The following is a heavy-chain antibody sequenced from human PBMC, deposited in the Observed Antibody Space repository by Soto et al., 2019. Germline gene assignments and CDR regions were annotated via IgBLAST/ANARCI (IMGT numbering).Heavy chain of an antibody. V-gene: IGHV3-23*01. CDR3: AKAALYYDFWSGYSDY. CDR2: ISGSGGST. D-gene: IGHD3-3*01. CDR1: GFTFSSYA. Sequence: VQLLESGGGLVQPGGSLRLSCAASGFTFSSYAMSWVRQAPGKGLEWVSAISGSGGSTYYADSVKGRFTISRDNSKNTLYLQMNSLRAEDTAVYYCAKAALYYDFWSGYSDYWGQGTLVTVSS. J-gene: IGHJ4*02.